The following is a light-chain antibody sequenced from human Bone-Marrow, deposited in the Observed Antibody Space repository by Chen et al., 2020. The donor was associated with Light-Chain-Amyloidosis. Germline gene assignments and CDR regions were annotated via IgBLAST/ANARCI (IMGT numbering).Light chain of an antibody. V-gene: IGLV3-25*03. Sequence: SYELTQPPSVSVSPGQTARITCSGDDLPTKYAYWYQQKPGQAPVLVIHRDTERPSGISERFSGSSSGTTATWNISGVHAEDEADYHCESADSSGTYEVIFGGGTELTVL. CDR3: ESADSSGTYEVI. J-gene: IGLJ2*01. CDR2: RDT. CDR1: DLPTKY.